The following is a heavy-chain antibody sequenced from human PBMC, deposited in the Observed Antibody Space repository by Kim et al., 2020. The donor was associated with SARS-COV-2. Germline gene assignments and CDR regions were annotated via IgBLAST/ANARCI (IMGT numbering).Heavy chain of an antibody. CDR3: AKALSLYCSGGSCNYGM. CDR1: GFTFSSYG. V-gene: IGHV3-30*18. CDR2: ISYDGSNK. J-gene: IGHJ6*01. Sequence: GGSLRLSCAASGFTFSSYGMHWVRQAPGKGLEWVAVISYDGSNKYYADSVKGRFTISRDNSKNTLYLQMNSLRAEDTAVYYCAKALSLYCSGGSCNYGM. D-gene: IGHD2-15*01.